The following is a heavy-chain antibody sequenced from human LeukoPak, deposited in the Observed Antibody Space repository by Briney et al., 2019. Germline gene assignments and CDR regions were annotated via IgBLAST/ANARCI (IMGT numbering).Heavy chain of an antibody. CDR3: ARGESKRKDSVVVPAARRVDYYYYYMDV. V-gene: IGHV1-8*01. J-gene: IGHJ6*03. D-gene: IGHD2-2*01. CDR2: MNPNRGNT. CDR1: GYTFTSYD. Sequence: ASVKASCKAPGYTFTSYDINGVRQATGQGLKWMGGMNPNRGNTSYAQKFQGRVTMTRKTSISTAYMELSSLRSEDTAVYYCARGESKRKDSVVVPAARRVDYYYYYMDVWGKGTTVTVSS.